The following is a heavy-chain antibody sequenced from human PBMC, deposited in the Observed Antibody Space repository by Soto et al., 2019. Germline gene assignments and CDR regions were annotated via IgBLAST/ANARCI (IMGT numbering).Heavy chain of an antibody. V-gene: IGHV5-51*01. CDR1: GYSFTSYW. CDR3: ARQIYDFWSGGQQRFSVNKWFDP. J-gene: IGHJ5*02. Sequence: GESLKISCKGSGYSFTSYWIGWVRQMPGKGLEWMGIIYPGDSDTRYSPSFQGQVTISADKSISTAYLQWSSLKASDTAMYYCARQIYDFWSGGQQRFSVNKWFDPWGQGTLVTVSS. CDR2: IYPGDSDT. D-gene: IGHD3-3*01.